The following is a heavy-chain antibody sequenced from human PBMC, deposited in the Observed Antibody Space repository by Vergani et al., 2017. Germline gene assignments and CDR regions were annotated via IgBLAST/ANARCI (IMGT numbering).Heavy chain of an antibody. Sequence: QVQLVESGGDLVKPGGSLRLSCAASGFPFSDYYMSWIRQAPGKGLEWVSYISSSGTTMYYPESVRGRFTISRDNATNSLYLQMNSLRAEDTAVYYVARGDRPGDGYYFDSWGQGTLVTVSS. J-gene: IGHJ4*02. CDR3: ARGDRPGDGYYFDS. CDR1: GFPFSDYY. V-gene: IGHV3-11*01. CDR2: ISSSGTTM. D-gene: IGHD2-2*01.